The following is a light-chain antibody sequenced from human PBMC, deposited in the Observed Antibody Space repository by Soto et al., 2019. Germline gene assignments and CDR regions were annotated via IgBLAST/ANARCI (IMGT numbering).Light chain of an antibody. V-gene: IGLV6-57*03. J-gene: IGLJ2*01. CDR1: TGSIASNY. CDR3: QSSDSSNHVV. Sequence: NFMLTQPHSVSESPGKTVTISCTRSTGSIASNYVQWYQQRPGSAPTTVIYEDNQRPSGVPARFSGSIDSSSNSASLTTSGLNTEDEADYCCQSSDSSNHVVFGGGTKVTVL. CDR2: EDN.